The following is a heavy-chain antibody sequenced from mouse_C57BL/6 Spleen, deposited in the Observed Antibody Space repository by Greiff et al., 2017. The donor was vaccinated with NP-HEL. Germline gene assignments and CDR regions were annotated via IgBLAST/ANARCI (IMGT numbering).Heavy chain of an antibody. J-gene: IGHJ2*01. V-gene: IGHV5-16*01. CDR3: AREGADSNYDY. CDR2: INYDGSST. D-gene: IGHD2-5*01. Sequence: EVKLVESEGGLVQPGSSMKLSCTASGFTFSDYYMAWVRQVPEKGLEWVANINYDGSSTYYLDSLKSRFIISRDNAKNILYLQMSSLKSEDTATYYCAREGADSNYDYWGQGTTLTVSS. CDR1: GFTFSDYY.